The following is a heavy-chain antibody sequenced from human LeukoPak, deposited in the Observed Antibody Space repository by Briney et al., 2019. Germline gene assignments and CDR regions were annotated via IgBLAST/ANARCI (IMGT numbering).Heavy chain of an antibody. CDR3: AKDSKGSGWDYFDY. Sequence: GGSLRLSCAASGFTFDDYAMHWVRQAPGKGLEWVSGISWNSGSIGYADSVKGRFTISRDNAKNSLYLQMNGLRAEDTALHYCAKDSKGSGWDYFDYWGQGTLVTVSS. V-gene: IGHV3-9*01. J-gene: IGHJ4*02. CDR2: ISWNSGSI. D-gene: IGHD6-19*01. CDR1: GFTFDDYA.